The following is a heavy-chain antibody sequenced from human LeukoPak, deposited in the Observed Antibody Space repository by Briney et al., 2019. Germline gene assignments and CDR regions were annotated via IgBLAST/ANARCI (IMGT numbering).Heavy chain of an antibody. D-gene: IGHD3-10*01. V-gene: IGHV4-39*07. CDR2: IYYNGDT. Sequence: KTSETLSLTCSVSGGSISSSRSYWGWIRQTPGKGLEWVGSIYYNGDTYYNPSFKSRVSMSVDTAKNQISLILTSVTAADTAVYYCARDSGTTGEVKFDPWGQGTLVTVSA. CDR3: ARDSGTTGEVKFDP. J-gene: IGHJ5*02. CDR1: GGSISSSRSY.